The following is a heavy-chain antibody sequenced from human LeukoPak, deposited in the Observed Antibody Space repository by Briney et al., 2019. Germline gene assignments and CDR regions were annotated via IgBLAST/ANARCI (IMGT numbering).Heavy chain of an antibody. CDR3: ARLTGYYGSGWFDP. D-gene: IGHD3-10*01. V-gene: IGHV4-39*01. Sequence: SETLSLTCTVSGVSISSTTYYWGWIRQPPGEGLEWSGSVYYSGTTHYNPSLRSRVTISVDTSKNQFSLKLSSVTAADTAVYYCARLTGYYGSGWFDPWGQGTLVTVSS. CDR2: VYYSGTT. J-gene: IGHJ5*02. CDR1: GVSISSTTYY.